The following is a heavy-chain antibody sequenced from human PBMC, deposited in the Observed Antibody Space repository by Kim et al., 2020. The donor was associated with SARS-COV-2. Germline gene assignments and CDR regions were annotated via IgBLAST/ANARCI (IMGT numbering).Heavy chain of an antibody. CDR3: ARFDLGYCSGGSCSDWFDP. CDR2: IYYSGST. D-gene: IGHD2-15*01. CDR1: GGSISSSSYY. V-gene: IGHV4-39*01. Sequence: SETLSLTCTVSGGSISSSSYYWGWIRQPPGKGLGWIGSIYYSGSTYYNPSLKSRVTISVDTSKNQFSLKLSSVTAADTAVYYCARFDLGYCSGGSCSDWFDPWGQGTLVTVSS. J-gene: IGHJ5*02.